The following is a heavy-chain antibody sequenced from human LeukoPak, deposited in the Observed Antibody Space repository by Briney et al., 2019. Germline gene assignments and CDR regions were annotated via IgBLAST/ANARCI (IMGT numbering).Heavy chain of an antibody. CDR3: ARERGSGWDFFDY. CDR2: IYYSGST. V-gene: IGHV4-59*01. Sequence: SETLSLTCTVSGGSISSYYWSWIRQPPGKGLEWIGYIYYSGSTNYNPPLKSRVTISVDTSKNQFSLKLSSVTAADTAVYYCARERGSGWDFFDYWGQGTLVTVSS. J-gene: IGHJ4*02. CDR1: GGSISSYY. D-gene: IGHD6-19*01.